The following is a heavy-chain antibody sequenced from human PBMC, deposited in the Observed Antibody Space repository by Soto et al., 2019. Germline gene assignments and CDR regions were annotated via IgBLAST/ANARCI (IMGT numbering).Heavy chain of an antibody. D-gene: IGHD5-18*01. CDR3: ARGRSYGYVDY. V-gene: IGHV1-3*01. Sequence: QVQLVQSGAEVKKPGASVKVSCKASGYTFTSYAMHWVRQAPGQRLEWMGWINAGNGNTKYSQKFQGRVTITRDTSASTAYMELSSLRSEDTAVYYFARGRSYGYVDYWGQGTLVTVSS. CDR1: GYTFTSYA. CDR2: INAGNGNT. J-gene: IGHJ4*02.